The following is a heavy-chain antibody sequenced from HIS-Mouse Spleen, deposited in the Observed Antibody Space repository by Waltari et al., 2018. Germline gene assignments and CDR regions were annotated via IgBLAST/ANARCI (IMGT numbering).Heavy chain of an antibody. CDR3: ARVRVRYYYYGMDV. V-gene: IGHV4-34*01. D-gene: IGHD3-22*01. Sequence: QVQLQQWGAGLLKPSEILSLTCAVYGGSFSGYYWSWIRQPPGKGLEWIGEINHSGSTNYNPSLKSRVTISVDTSKNQFSLKLSSVTAADTAVYYCARVRVRYYYYGMDVWGQGTTVTVSS. CDR1: GGSFSGYY. J-gene: IGHJ6*02. CDR2: INHSGST.